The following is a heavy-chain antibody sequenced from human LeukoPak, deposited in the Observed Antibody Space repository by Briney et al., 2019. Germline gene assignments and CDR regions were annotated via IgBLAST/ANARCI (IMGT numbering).Heavy chain of an antibody. CDR1: GASISAYY. CDR2: IYTSGST. Sequence: PSETLSLTCTVSGASISAYYWSWIRQSAGKRLEWIGRIYTSGSTNYNPSLKSRVTMSVDTSKNQFSLKLSSVTAADTAVYYCARDRAPRYCSSTSCYIYFDIWGQGTMVTVSS. J-gene: IGHJ3*02. CDR3: ARDRAPRYCSSTSCYIYFDI. D-gene: IGHD2-2*02. V-gene: IGHV4-4*07.